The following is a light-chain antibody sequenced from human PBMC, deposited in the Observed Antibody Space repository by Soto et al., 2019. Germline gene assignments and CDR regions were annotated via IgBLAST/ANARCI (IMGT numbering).Light chain of an antibody. CDR1: SSNIGAGYD. V-gene: IGLV1-40*01. CDR3: QSYDSSLSGWV. CDR2: GNS. Sequence: QSVLTQPPSVSGAPGQRVTISCTGSSSNIGAGYDVHWYQQLPGTAPKLLIYGNSNRPSGGPDRFSGSKSGTSASLAITGLHAEDESDYYCQSYDSSLSGWVFGGGTKVTVL. J-gene: IGLJ3*02.